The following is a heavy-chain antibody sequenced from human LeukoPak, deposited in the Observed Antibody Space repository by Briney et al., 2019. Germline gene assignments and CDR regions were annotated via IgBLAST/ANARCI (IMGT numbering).Heavy chain of an antibody. CDR1: GGSISSYY. V-gene: IGHV4-4*07. D-gene: IGHD3-9*01. CDR2: IYTSGST. Sequence: PSETLSLTCTVSGGSISSYYWSWIRQPAGKGLEWIGRIYTSGSTNYNPSLKSRVTMSVDTSKNQFSLKLSSVTAADTAVYYCARVYYDILTGYPNIGGDAFDIWGQGTMVTVSS. CDR3: ARVYYDILTGYPNIGGDAFDI. J-gene: IGHJ3*02.